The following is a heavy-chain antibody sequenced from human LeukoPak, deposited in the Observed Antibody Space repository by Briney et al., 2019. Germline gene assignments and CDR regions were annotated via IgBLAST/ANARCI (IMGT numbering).Heavy chain of an antibody. CDR3: ARAMAWGIVVAGAYYFDY. Sequence: GGSLRLSCAASGFTFSSYSMNWVRQAPGKGLEWVSSISSSSSSYIYYADSVKGRFTISRDNAKNSLYLQMNSLRAEDTAVYYCARAMAWGIVVAGAYYFDYWGQGTLVTVSS. CDR1: GFTFSSYS. D-gene: IGHD6-19*01. J-gene: IGHJ4*02. V-gene: IGHV3-21*01. CDR2: ISSSSSSYI.